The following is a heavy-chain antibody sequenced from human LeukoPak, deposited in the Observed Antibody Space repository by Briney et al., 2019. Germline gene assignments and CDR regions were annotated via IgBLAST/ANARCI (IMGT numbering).Heavy chain of an antibody. CDR3: ARARGYNHGPQDYYFDY. V-gene: IGHV3-48*02. Sequence: GGSLRPSCAASGFTFSSYGMTWVRQAPGKGLEWVSYIRSSSSTMYYADSVKGRFTISRDNAKSSLYLQMSSLRDEDTAVYYCARARGYNHGPQDYYFDYWGQGTLVTVSS. D-gene: IGHD5-18*01. J-gene: IGHJ4*02. CDR1: GFTFSSYG. CDR2: IRSSSSTM.